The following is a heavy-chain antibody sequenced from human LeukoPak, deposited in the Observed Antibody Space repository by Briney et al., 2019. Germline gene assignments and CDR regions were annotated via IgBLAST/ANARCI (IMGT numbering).Heavy chain of an antibody. CDR3: ARVLRGYDSSAYYYDYFDY. Sequence: GGSLRLSCAASGFTFSSYGMHWVRQAPGKGLEWVAFIRYDGSNKYYADSVKGRFTISRDNSKNTLYLQMNSLRAEDTAVYYCARVLRGYDSSAYYYDYFDYWGQGALVTVSS. D-gene: IGHD3-22*01. V-gene: IGHV3-30*02. CDR2: IRYDGSNK. CDR1: GFTFSSYG. J-gene: IGHJ4*02.